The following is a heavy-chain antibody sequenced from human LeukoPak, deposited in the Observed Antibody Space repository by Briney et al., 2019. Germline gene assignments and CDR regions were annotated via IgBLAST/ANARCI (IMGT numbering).Heavy chain of an antibody. CDR2: ISSSGSYI. CDR3: AREGASTISPS. V-gene: IGHV3-21*01. CDR1: GFTFSNYA. D-gene: IGHD5/OR15-5a*01. J-gene: IGHJ5*02. Sequence: GGSLRLSCAASGFTFSNYAMSWVRQAPGKGLEWVSSISSSGSYIYYADLVKGRFTISRDNAKDSLYLQMNSLRAEDTAVYYCAREGASTISPSWGQGTLVTVSS.